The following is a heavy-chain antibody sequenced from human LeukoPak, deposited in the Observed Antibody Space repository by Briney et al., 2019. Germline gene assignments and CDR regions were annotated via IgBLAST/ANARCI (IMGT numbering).Heavy chain of an antibody. CDR3: ARAWWDGSSSWYYFDY. D-gene: IGHD6-13*01. J-gene: IGHJ4*02. CDR1: GYTFTSYG. V-gene: IGHV1-18*01. CDR2: ISAYNGNT. Sequence: VASVKVSCKASGYTFTSYGISWVRQAPGQGLEWMGWISAYNGNTNYAQKLQGRVTMTTDTSTSTAYMELRSLRSDDTAVYYCARAWWDGSSSWYYFDYWGQGTLVTVSS.